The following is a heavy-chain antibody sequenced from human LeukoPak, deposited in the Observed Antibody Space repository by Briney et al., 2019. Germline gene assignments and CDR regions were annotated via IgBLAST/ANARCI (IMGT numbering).Heavy chain of an antibody. Sequence: PSETLSLTCTVSGGSLSSYYWSWIRQPAGKGLEWIGRIYTSGITNYNPSLKSRVTMSVDTSQNQFSLKLSSVTAADTAVYYCARGDYYYDSSGYYFDYWGKGTLVTVSS. V-gene: IGHV4-4*07. CDR1: GGSLSSYY. CDR2: IYTSGIT. D-gene: IGHD3-22*01. J-gene: IGHJ4*02. CDR3: ARGDYYYDSSGYYFDY.